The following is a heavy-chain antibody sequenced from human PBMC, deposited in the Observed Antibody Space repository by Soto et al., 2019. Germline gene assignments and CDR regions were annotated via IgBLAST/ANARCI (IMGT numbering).Heavy chain of an antibody. V-gene: IGHV6-1*01. CDR2: TYYRSKWYN. CDR1: GASVSSNSAA. Sequence: LSLTCAISGASVSSNSAAWNWIRQSPSRGLEWLGRTYYRSKWYNDYAVSVKSRITINPDTSKNQFSMQLNSVTPEDTAVDYCARDQGYCSGGSCFRLDVWGQGPRATV. D-gene: IGHD2-15*01. CDR3: ARDQGYCSGGSCFRLDV. J-gene: IGHJ6*02.